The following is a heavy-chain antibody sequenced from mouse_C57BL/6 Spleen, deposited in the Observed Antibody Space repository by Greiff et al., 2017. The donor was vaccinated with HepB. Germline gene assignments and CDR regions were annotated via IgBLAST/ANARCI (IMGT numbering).Heavy chain of an antibody. CDR2: INPNNGGT. Sequence: VQLQQSGPELVKPGASVKISCKASGYTFTDYYMNWVKQSHGKSLEWIGDINPNNGGTSYNQKFKGKATLTVDKSSSTAYMELRSLTSEDSAVYYCARRGRQGYAMDYWGQGTSVTVSS. D-gene: IGHD2-12*01. CDR1: GYTFTDYY. CDR3: ARRGRQGYAMDY. V-gene: IGHV1-26*01. J-gene: IGHJ4*01.